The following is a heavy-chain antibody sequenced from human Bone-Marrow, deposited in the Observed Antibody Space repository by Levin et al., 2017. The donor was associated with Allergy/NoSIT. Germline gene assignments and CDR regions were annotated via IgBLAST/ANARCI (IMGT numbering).Heavy chain of an antibody. Sequence: ASVKVSCKVSGYTLTELSMHWVRQAPGKGLEWMGGFDPEDGETIYAQKFQGRVTMTEDTSTDTAYMELSSLRSEDTAVYYCATGYCSGGSCYSGVVFWGQGTMVTVSS. CDR3: ATGYCSGGSCYSGVVF. D-gene: IGHD2-15*01. V-gene: IGHV1-24*01. CDR2: FDPEDGET. J-gene: IGHJ3*01. CDR1: GYTLTELS.